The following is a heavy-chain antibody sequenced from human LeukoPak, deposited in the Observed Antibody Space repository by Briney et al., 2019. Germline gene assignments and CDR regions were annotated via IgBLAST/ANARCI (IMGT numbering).Heavy chain of an antibody. V-gene: IGHV4-61*02. D-gene: IGHD3-16*01. CDR1: GGSISSGSYY. CDR2: IYTSGST. J-gene: IGHJ6*04. CDR3: ARLYGWVVYSPDV. Sequence: PSETLSLTCTVSGGSISSGSYYWRWIRQPAGKGLEWIGRIYTSGSTNYNPSLKSRVTISVDTSKNQFSLKLSSVTAADTAVYYCARLYGWVVYSPDVWGKGTTVTVSS.